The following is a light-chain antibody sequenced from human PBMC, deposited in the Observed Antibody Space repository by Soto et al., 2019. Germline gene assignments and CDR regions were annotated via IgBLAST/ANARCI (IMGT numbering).Light chain of an antibody. J-gene: IGKJ3*01. V-gene: IGKV3-20*01. CDR3: QQYGSSTLFT. CDR2: GTS. Sequence: ESVLIPVPGTPFFFPGGRGPPSCRARQSVSSSYLAWYQQKPGQAPRLLIYGTSSRATGIPDRFSGSGSGTDFTLTISRLEPEDFAVYYCQQYGSSTLFTFGPGTKVDIK. CDR1: QSVSSSY.